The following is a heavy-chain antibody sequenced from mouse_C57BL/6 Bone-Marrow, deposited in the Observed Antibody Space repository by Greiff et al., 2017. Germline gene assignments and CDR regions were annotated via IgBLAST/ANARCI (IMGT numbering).Heavy chain of an antibody. CDR3: AHSNYFYWYFDV. D-gene: IGHD2-5*01. V-gene: IGHV1-9*01. J-gene: IGHJ1*03. CDR1: GFTFTGYW. Sequence: QVQLQQSGAELMKPGASVKLSCKATGFTFTGYWIEWVQQRPGHGLEWIGEILPGSGSTNYNEYFKGKAPFTADTSSSTAYMQLSNLTTEDSAIYYFAHSNYFYWYFDVWGTGTTVTVSS. CDR2: ILPGSGST.